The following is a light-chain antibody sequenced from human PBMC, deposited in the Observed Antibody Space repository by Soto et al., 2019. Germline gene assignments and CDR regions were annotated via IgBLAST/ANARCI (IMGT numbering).Light chain of an antibody. V-gene: IGKV3-20*01. J-gene: IGKJ2*01. Sequence: EIVLTQSPGTLSLSPGERATLSCRASQSVSSYYLAWYQQKPGQAPRLLIYAASSRATGIPDRFSGSGSGTDVTLTISRLEPEDFAVYYCQQYGSSPTFGQGTKLEIK. CDR3: QQYGSSPT. CDR2: AAS. CDR1: QSVSSYY.